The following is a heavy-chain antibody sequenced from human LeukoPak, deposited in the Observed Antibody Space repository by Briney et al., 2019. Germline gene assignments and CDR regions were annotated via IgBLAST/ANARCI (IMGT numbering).Heavy chain of an antibody. V-gene: IGHV3-30*02. CDR2: IRYDGGNK. D-gene: IGHD2-2*01. CDR1: GFTFSSYG. J-gene: IGHJ4*02. Sequence: GGSLRLSCAASGFTFSSYGMHWVRQAPGKGLEWVAFIRYDGGNKYYADSVKGRFTISRDNSKNTLYLQMNSLRAEDTAVYYCAKVHCSSTSCYADFFDYWGQGTLVTVSS. CDR3: AKVHCSSTSCYADFFDY.